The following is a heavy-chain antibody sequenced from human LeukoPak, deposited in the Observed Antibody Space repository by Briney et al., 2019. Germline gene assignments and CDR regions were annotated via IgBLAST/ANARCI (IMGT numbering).Heavy chain of an antibody. V-gene: IGHV4-39*01. J-gene: IGHJ4*02. CDR2: IYYSGST. CDR3: ARLGTPRRGYYYDSSGYFYYFDY. Sequence: SETLSLTCTVSGDSISSSSYYWGWIRQPPGKGLEWIGSIYYSGSTYYSPSLKSRVTISVDTSKNQFSLKLSSVTAADTAVYYCARLGTPRRGYYYDSSGYFYYFDYWGQGTLVTVSS. CDR1: GDSISSSSYY. D-gene: IGHD3-22*01.